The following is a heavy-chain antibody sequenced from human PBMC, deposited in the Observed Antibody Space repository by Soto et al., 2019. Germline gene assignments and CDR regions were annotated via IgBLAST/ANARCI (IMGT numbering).Heavy chain of an antibody. CDR3: ARDMGRYYYGSGSFYGMDV. CDR2: ISPIFGTA. V-gene: IGHV1-69*13. D-gene: IGHD3-10*01. J-gene: IGHJ6*02. CDR1: GGTCSSYA. Sequence: SVKVSCKGSGGTCSSYAISWVRQARGQAVEWMGGISPIFGTANYAQKFQGRVTITADESTSTAYMELSSLRSEDTAVYYCARDMGRYYYGSGSFYGMDVWG.